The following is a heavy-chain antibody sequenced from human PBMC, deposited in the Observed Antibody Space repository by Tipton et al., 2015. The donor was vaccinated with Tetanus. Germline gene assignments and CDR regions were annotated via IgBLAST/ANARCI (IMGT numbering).Heavy chain of an antibody. CDR3: AKEALGALNL. CDR1: GFTFKSYT. CDR2: ISGSRLTS. V-gene: IGHV3-23*01. D-gene: IGHD1-14*01. Sequence: SLRLSCAASGFTFKSYTMNWVRQAPGNGLEWVAAISGSRLTSYYADSVKGRFTISRDNSKNTLSLQLNSLRADDTAIYYCAKEALGALNLWGKGTTVIVSS. J-gene: IGHJ6*04.